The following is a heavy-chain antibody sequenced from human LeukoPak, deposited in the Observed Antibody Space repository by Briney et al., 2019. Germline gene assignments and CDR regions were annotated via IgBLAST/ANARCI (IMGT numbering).Heavy chain of an antibody. J-gene: IGHJ2*01. V-gene: IGHV4-59*01. CDR3: ARDKGPYWYFDL. Sequence: SETLSLTCTVSGDSISSYHWNWIRQPPGKGLEWIGNIYYSGSTDYNPSLKSRVTISVDTSKNQLSLRLSSVTAADTAVYHCARDKGPYWYFDLWGRGTLVTVSS. CDR1: GDSISSYH. CDR2: IYYSGST.